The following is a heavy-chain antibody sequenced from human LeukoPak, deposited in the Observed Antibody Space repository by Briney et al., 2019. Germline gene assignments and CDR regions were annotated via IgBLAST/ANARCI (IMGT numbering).Heavy chain of an antibody. CDR1: GFTFSTYS. CDR2: ITNSANSI. V-gene: IGHV3-48*01. CDR3: ARDLHYAFDI. J-gene: IGHJ3*02. Sequence: GGSLRLSCEASGFTFSTYSMNWVRQAPGKGLEWVSYITNSANSITYADSVKGRFTISRDNAKNSLFLQTSSLKGEDTAVYYCARDLHYAFDIWGQGKMVTVFS.